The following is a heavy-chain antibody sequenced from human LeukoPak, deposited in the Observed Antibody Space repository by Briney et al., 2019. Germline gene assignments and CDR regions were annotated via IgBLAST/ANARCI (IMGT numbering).Heavy chain of an antibody. D-gene: IGHD2/OR15-2a*01. J-gene: IGHJ3*02. CDR3: ARDFYGPIDAFDI. CDR2: ISSSSSTI. CDR1: GFTFSSYS. Sequence: GGSLRLSCAASGFTFSSYSMNWVRQAPGKGLEWVSYISSSSSTIYYADSVKGRFTISRDNAKNSLYLQMNSLRAEDTAVYYCARDFYGPIDAFDIWGQGTMVTVSS. V-gene: IGHV3-48*01.